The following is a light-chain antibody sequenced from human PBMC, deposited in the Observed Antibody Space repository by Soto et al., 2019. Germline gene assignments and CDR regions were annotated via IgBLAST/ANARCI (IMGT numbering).Light chain of an antibody. CDR1: QSVSSN. V-gene: IGKV3-15*01. CDR3: QQYNSWPPWT. Sequence: EIVITQSPATLSVSPGERATLSCRASQSVSSNLAWYQLKPGQAPRILIYGASTRATGIPARFSGSGSGTEFTLTISSLXSEDFAVYYCQQYNSWPPWTFGQGTKVDIK. J-gene: IGKJ1*01. CDR2: GAS.